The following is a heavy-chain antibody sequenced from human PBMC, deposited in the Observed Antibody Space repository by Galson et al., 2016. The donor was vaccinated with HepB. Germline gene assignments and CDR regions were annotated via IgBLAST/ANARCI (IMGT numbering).Heavy chain of an antibody. CDR2: ISHTGGST. CDR3: AKVSRRDYALPYFDY. V-gene: IGHV3-23*01. J-gene: IGHJ4*02. D-gene: IGHD4/OR15-4a*01. Sequence: SLRLSCAASGFTFNTYAMSWVRQAPGKGLEWVSTISHTGGSTYYADSVKGRLTISRDNSKNTLYLQMNSLRAEDTAVYYCAKVSRRDYALPYFDYWGQGTLVTVSS. CDR1: GFTFNTYA.